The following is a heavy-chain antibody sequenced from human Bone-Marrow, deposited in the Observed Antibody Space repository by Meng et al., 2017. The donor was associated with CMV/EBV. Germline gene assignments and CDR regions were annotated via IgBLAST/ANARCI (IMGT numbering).Heavy chain of an antibody. CDR2: NNHSGSN. D-gene: IGHD3-22*01. CDR3: ARGVDYYDSSGYYY. J-gene: IGHJ4*02. CDR1: GGSFSVYY. Sequence: QVQLQQWGAGLLTPSQPLSLASAVYGGSFSVYYWSWTRQPPVKGLEWIGENNHSGSNNYNPSLKSRVTISVDTSKNQFSLKLSPVTAADTAVYYCARGVDYYDSSGYYYWGQGTLVTVSS. V-gene: IGHV4-34*01.